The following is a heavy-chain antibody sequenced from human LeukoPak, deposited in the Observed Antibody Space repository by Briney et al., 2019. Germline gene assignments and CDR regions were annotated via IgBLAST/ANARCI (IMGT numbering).Heavy chain of an antibody. CDR1: GYTFTSYN. D-gene: IGHD6-19*01. Sequence: ASVKVSCKASGYTFTSYNISWVRQAPGQGLEWMGWISAYNGNTNYAQKLQGRVTMTRNTSISTAYMELSSLRSEDTAVYYCARGVAVAALDPWGQGTLVTVSS. CDR2: ISAYNGNT. V-gene: IGHV1-18*01. CDR3: ARGVAVAALDP. J-gene: IGHJ5*02.